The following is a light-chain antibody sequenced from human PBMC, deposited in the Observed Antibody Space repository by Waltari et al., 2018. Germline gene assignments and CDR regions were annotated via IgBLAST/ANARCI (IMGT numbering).Light chain of an antibody. Sequence: EIVLTPSPGTLSLSPGERATLPCRASQSVTNNHLAWYQQKPGQAPRLLSHGASSRATGIPDRFSGSGSGTDFTLTITRLEPEDFAVYYCHQYGSSPDTFGQGTKVQIK. V-gene: IGKV3-20*01. CDR1: QSVTNNH. J-gene: IGKJ2*01. CDR3: HQYGSSPDT. CDR2: GAS.